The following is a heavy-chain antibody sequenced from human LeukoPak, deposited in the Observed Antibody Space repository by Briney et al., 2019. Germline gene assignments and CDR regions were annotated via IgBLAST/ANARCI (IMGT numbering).Heavy chain of an antibody. J-gene: IGHJ3*02. Sequence: SETLSLTCTVSGGSISSYYWSWIRQPPGKGLEWIGYIYYSGSTNYNPSLKSRVTISVDTSKNQFSLKLSSVTAADTAVYYCARVDDSSGHDAFDIWGQGTMVTVSS. CDR1: GGSISSYY. D-gene: IGHD3-22*01. CDR2: IYYSGST. V-gene: IGHV4-59*01. CDR3: ARVDDSSGHDAFDI.